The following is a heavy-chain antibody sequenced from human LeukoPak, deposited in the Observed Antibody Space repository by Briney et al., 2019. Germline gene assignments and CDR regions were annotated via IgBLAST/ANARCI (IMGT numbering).Heavy chain of an antibody. CDR2: IYHSGST. J-gene: IGHJ4*02. D-gene: IGHD5-24*01. V-gene: IGHV4-38-2*02. Sequence: SETLSLTCTVSGYSISSGYYWGWIRQPPGKGLEWIGSIYHSGSTYYNPSLKSRVTIYVDTSKNQFSLKLSSVTAADTAVYYCARGRRDGYNLEYFDKWGQGTLVTVSS. CDR1: GYSISSGYY. CDR3: ARGRRDGYNLEYFDK.